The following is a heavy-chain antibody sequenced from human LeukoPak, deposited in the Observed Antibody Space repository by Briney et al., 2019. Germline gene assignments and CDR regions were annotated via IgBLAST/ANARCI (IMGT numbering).Heavy chain of an antibody. D-gene: IGHD3-22*01. V-gene: IGHV4-38-2*02. J-gene: IGHJ4*02. CDR3: ARDTSGYYSPFGY. CDR2: IYHSGST. Sequence: PSETLSLTCAVSGYSISIGYYWGWIRQPPGKGLEWIGIIYHSGSTYYNPSLKSRVTISVDTSKNQFSLKLSSVTAADMAVYYCARDTSGYYSPFGYWGQGTLVTVSS. CDR1: GYSISIGYY.